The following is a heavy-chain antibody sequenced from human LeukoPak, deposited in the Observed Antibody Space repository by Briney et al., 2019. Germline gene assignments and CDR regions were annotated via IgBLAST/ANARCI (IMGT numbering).Heavy chain of an antibody. D-gene: IGHD2-21*01. CDR3: ARQGPYSAAFDI. CDR1: GGSISSGDYY. Sequence: SQTLSLTCTVSGGSISSGDYYWSWIRQPPGKGLEWIGYIYYSGSTNYNPSLKSRVTISVDTSKNQFSLKLSSVTAADTAVYYCARQGPYSAAFDIWGQGTMVTVSS. J-gene: IGHJ3*02. CDR2: IYYSGST. V-gene: IGHV4-61*08.